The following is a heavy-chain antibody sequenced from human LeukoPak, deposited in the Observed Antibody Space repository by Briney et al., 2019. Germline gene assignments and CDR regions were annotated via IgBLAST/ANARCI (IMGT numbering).Heavy chain of an antibody. J-gene: IGHJ4*02. CDR2: IYYSSWST. CDR1: GGSISSRTYF. CDR3: ASQVYCSAGSCYSNF. D-gene: IGHD2-15*01. V-gene: IGHV4-39*01. Sequence: PSETLSLTCTVSGGSISSRTYFWGWIRQPPGKGLEWIGNIYYSSWSTYYNPSLKSRVTISVDTSKNQFSLKLSSVTAADTAVYYCASQVYCSAGSCYSNFWGQGTLVNVSS.